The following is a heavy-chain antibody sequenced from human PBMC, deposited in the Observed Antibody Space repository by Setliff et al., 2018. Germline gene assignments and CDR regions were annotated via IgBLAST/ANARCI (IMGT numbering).Heavy chain of an antibody. D-gene: IGHD3-3*01. CDR2: IIGVGGGT. CDR1: GFTFSNYA. V-gene: IGHV3-23*01. J-gene: IGHJ4*02. Sequence: PGWSLRLSCAASGFTFSNYAMSWVRQAPGKGLEWVSTIIGVGGGTYFADSVKGRFTISRDNSKNTLYLQMNSLRAEDTAIYYCAKVLAIFGVVTDIGFYFDYWGQGSLVTVSS. CDR3: AKVLAIFGVVTDIGFYFDY.